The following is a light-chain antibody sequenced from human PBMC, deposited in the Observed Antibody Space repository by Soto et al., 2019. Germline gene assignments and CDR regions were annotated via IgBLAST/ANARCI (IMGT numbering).Light chain of an antibody. CDR2: GTS. CDR1: QTISSNY. J-gene: IGKJ1*01. V-gene: IGKV3-20*01. CDR3: QQYVSWT. Sequence: EIVLTQSPGTLSVSPGERATLSCRASQTISSNYLAWYQQKPGQAPSLLIYGTSSRATGIPDRFSGSGSGTDFTLTISRLEHEDSAIYYCQQYVSWTFGQGTKVESK.